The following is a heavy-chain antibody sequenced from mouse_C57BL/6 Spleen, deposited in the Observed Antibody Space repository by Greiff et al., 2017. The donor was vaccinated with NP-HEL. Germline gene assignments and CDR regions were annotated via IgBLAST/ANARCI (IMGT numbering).Heavy chain of an antibody. CDR2: IYPGDGDT. Sequence: QVQLQQSGAELVKPGASVKISCKASGYAFSSYWMNWVKQRPGKGLEWIGQIYPGDGDTNYNGKFKGKATLTADKSSSTAYMQLSSLTSEDSAVYFCARGDDGYYADWDFDVWGTGTTVTVSS. V-gene: IGHV1-80*01. CDR3: ARGDDGYYADWDFDV. CDR1: GYAFSSYW. J-gene: IGHJ1*03. D-gene: IGHD2-3*01.